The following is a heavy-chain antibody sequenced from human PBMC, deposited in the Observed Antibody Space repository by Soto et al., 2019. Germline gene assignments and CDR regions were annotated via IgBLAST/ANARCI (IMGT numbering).Heavy chain of an antibody. D-gene: IGHD4-4*01. CDR1: GYPFSDNQ. J-gene: IGHJ5*02. V-gene: IGHV1-2*02. Sequence: ASVKVSCKASGYPFSDNQIHWLRRAPGQGLEWMGRINPKSDDTNYAQKFRGRVTMTRDTSIDTAYLELTGLTSDDTATYYCARKHSLDYIRWGLDPWGQGTLVTVSS. CDR2: INPKSDDT. CDR3: ARKHSLDYIRWGLDP.